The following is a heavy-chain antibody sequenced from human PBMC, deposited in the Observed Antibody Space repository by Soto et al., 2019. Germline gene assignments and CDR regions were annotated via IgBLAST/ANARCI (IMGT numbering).Heavy chain of an antibody. D-gene: IGHD4-17*01. CDR1: VFTFSSYA. V-gene: IGHV3-23*01. CDR2: ISGSGGST. J-gene: IGHJ4*02. CDR3: ASNDYGDYAEFDY. Sequence: EVQLLESGGGLVQPGGSLRLSCAASVFTFSSYAMSWVRQAPGKGLEWVSAISGSGGSTYYADSVKGRFTISRDNSKNTLYLQMNSLRAEDTAVYYCASNDYGDYAEFDYWGQGTLVTVSS.